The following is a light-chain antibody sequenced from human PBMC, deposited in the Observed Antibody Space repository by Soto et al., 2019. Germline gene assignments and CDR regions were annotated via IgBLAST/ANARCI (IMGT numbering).Light chain of an antibody. V-gene: IGKV3-20*01. CDR1: QSVSSSS. J-gene: IGKJ1*01. CDR3: QQYHSSPWT. CDR2: GAS. Sequence: ETVLTQSPGTLSLSPGERATLSCRASQSVSSSSLAWYQQKPGQAPRLLIYGASNRATGIPDRFSGSGSGTDFTLTISRLEPEDFAVYYCQQYHSSPWTFGQGTKVEIK.